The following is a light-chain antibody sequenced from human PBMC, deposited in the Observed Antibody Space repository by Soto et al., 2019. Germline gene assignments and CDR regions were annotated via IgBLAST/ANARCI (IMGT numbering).Light chain of an antibody. Sequence: QSALTQPASVSGSPGQSITISCTGTSSDVGGYNYVSWYQQHPGKAPKLMIYEVSNRPSGVSNRFSGSKSGNTASLTISGLQAEDEADYYCSSYTSSSPLVFGTGIKVTVL. CDR1: SSDVGGYNY. J-gene: IGLJ1*01. CDR3: SSYTSSSPLV. CDR2: EVS. V-gene: IGLV2-14*01.